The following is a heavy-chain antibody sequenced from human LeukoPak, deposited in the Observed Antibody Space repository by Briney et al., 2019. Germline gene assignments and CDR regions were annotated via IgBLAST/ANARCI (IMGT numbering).Heavy chain of an antibody. Sequence: GESLKISCKGSGYSFTSYWIGWVRQMPGKGLEWMGIIYPGDSDTRYSPSFQGQVTLSADKSISTAYLQWSSLKASDTAMYYCARAPRAYYDILTGYYKVYYFDYWGQGTLVTVSS. CDR2: IYPGDSDT. CDR3: ARAPRAYYDILTGYYKVYYFDY. CDR1: GYSFTSYW. D-gene: IGHD3-9*01. J-gene: IGHJ4*02. V-gene: IGHV5-51*01.